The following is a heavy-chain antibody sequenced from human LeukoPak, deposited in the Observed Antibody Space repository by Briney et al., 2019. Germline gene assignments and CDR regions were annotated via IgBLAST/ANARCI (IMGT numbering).Heavy chain of an antibody. D-gene: IGHD3-3*01. CDR1: GGSISSYY. J-gene: IGHJ3*02. Sequence: SETLSLTCTVSGGSISSYYWSWIRQPPGEGLEWIGYIYYSGSTKYKPSLRSRVTISVDTSKNQFSLKLSSVTAADTAVYYCARGRFLDAFDIWGQGTMVTVSS. V-gene: IGHV4-59*01. CDR3: ARGRFLDAFDI. CDR2: IYYSGST.